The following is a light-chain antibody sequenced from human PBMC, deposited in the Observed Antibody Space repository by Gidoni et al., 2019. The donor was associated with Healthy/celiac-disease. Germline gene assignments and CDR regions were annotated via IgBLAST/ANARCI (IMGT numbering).Light chain of an antibody. V-gene: IGLV3-21*02. Sequence: SVLTQPPSVSVAPGQTARITCGGNNIGSKSVHWYQQKTGQAPVLVGYDDSDRPSGIPERFSGSNSGNTATLTISRVEAGDEADYYCQVWDSSSDLVVFGGGPTLTVL. CDR3: QVWDSSSDLVV. CDR1: NIGSKS. CDR2: DDS. J-gene: IGLJ2*01.